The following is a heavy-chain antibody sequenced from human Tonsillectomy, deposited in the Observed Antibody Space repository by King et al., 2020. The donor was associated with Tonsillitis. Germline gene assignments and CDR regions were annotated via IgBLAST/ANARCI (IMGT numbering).Heavy chain of an antibody. J-gene: IGHJ4*02. D-gene: IGHD3-10*01. CDR3: AKDKGITMVRGYDY. CDR1: GFTFYDYA. Sequence: VQLVESGGGLVQPGRSLRLSFAASGFTFYDYAMHWVRQAPGKGLVWVSGISWNIGSIDYADSVKGRFTISRENAKNSLYLQMNSLRAEDTALCYCAKDKGITMVRGYDYWGQGTLVTVSS. V-gene: IGHV3-9*01. CDR2: ISWNIGSI.